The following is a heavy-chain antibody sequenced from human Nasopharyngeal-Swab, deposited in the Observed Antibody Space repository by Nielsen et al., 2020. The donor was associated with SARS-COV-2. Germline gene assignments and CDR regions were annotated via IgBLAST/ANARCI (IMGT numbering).Heavy chain of an antibody. J-gene: IGHJ4*02. D-gene: IGHD4-17*01. Sequence: GGSLTLSCKVSGYSFTSYWNGWVRQMPAKGLEWMGIIYPGYSDTRYSPSFQGQVTISADKSISTAYLQWSSLKASDTAMYYCARYTVTVGFDYWGQGTLVTVSS. CDR1: GYSFTSYW. V-gene: IGHV5-51*01. CDR3: ARYTVTVGFDY. CDR2: IYPGYSDT.